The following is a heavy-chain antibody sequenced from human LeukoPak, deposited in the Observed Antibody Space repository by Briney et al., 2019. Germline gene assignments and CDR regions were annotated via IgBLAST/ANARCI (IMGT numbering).Heavy chain of an antibody. CDR3: ARTVPTVTTTIFLDY. J-gene: IGHJ4*02. Sequence: SETLSLTCTVSGGSISSSSYYWGWIRQPPGKGLEWIGSIYYSGSTYFNPSLKSRVTISVDTSKNQFSLKLSSVTAADTAVYYCARTVPTVTTTIFLDYWGQGTLVTVSS. CDR1: GGSISSSSYY. D-gene: IGHD4-11*01. V-gene: IGHV4-39*01. CDR2: IYYSGST.